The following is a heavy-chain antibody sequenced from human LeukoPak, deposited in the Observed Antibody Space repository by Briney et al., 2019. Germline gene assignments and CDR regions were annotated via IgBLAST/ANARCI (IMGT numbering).Heavy chain of an antibody. V-gene: IGHV1-24*01. CDR2: FDPEDGET. Sequence: ASVKVSCKVSGYTLTELSMHWVRQAPGKGLEWMGGFDPEDGETIYAQKFQGRVTITRDTSASTAYMELSSLRSEDTAVYYCARDSGGGGSYHFDYWGQGTLVTVSS. D-gene: IGHD1-26*01. J-gene: IGHJ4*02. CDR1: GYTLTELS. CDR3: ARDSGGGGSYHFDY.